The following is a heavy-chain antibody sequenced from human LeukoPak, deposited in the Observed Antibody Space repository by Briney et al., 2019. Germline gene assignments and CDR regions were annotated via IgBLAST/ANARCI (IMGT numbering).Heavy chain of an antibody. J-gene: IGHJ4*02. Sequence: ASVKVSCKASGYTFTSYSISWVRQAPGQGLEWMGWISAYNGNTNYAQKLQGRVTMTTDTSTSTAYMELRSLRSDDTAVYYCARDFRLTVRGVILDYWGQGTLVTVSS. CDR1: GYTFTSYS. CDR3: ARDFRLTVRGVILDY. V-gene: IGHV1-18*01. CDR2: ISAYNGNT. D-gene: IGHD3-10*01.